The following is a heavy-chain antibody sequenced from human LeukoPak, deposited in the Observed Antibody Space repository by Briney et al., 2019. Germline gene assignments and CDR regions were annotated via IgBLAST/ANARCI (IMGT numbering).Heavy chain of an antibody. Sequence: PGGSLRLSCAASGFTFDDYAMHWVRQAPGKGLEWVSGISWNSGSIGYADSVKGRFTISRDNAKNSLYLQMNSLRAEDTALYYCGRRLQWSGAFDIWRQGTMVTVSP. J-gene: IGHJ3*02. D-gene: IGHD6-19*01. CDR2: ISWNSGSI. CDR1: GFTFDDYA. V-gene: IGHV3-9*01. CDR3: GRRLQWSGAFDI.